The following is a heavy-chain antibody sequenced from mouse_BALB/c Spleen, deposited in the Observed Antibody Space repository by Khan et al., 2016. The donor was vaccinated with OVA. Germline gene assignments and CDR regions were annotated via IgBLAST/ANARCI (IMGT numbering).Heavy chain of an antibody. Sequence: DVMLVESGGGLVQPGGSLKLSCAASGFTFSSYTMSWVRQTPDKRLEWVAFISHGGSSAYYPDTVKGRFTSSRDNAKNTLYLQMSSLKSEDTAMYYCTRPSTTEYDYGMDYWGQGTSVTVSS. CDR2: ISHGGSSA. V-gene: IGHV5-12-2*01. J-gene: IGHJ4*01. D-gene: IGHD1-1*01. CDR3: TRPSTTEYDYGMDY. CDR1: GFTFSSYT.